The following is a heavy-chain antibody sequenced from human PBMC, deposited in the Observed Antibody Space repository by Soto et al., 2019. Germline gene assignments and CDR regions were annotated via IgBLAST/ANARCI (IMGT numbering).Heavy chain of an antibody. Sequence: ETLSLTCTVSGGSMDGFYWNWIRQPPGKGLEWIGYIYYSGSTNYNPSLKSRVTISIDMSKNQFSLNLTSVTAADTAVYYCARDATLRYWGQGTLVTVSS. V-gene: IGHV4-59*01. J-gene: IGHJ4*02. CDR3: ARDATLRY. CDR2: IYYSGST. D-gene: IGHD2-15*01. CDR1: GGSMDGFY.